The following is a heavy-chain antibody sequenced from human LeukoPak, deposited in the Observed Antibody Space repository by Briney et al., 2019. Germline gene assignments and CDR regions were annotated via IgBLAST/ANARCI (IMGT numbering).Heavy chain of an antibody. CDR2: INPNSGGT. Sequence: GASVKVSCKASGYTFTGYYMHWVRQAPGQGLEWMGWINPNSGGTNCAQKFQGRVTMTRDTSISTAYMELSRLRSDDTAVYYCARPNIVLMALGAFDIWGQGTMVTVSS. V-gene: IGHV1-2*02. CDR3: ARPNIVLMALGAFDI. J-gene: IGHJ3*02. CDR1: GYTFTGYY. D-gene: IGHD2-8*01.